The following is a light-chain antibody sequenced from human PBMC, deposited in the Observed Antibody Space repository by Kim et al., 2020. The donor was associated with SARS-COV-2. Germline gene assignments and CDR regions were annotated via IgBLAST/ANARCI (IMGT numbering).Light chain of an antibody. CDR1: SLRSYY. CDR2: GKN. Sequence: SSELTQDPAVSVALGPTVRITCQGDSLRSYYANWYQQKPGQAPLLVIYGKNNRPSGIPDRFSGSSSGNTASLTITGAQAEDEADYYCNSRKSSGNPYVFGTGTKFTVL. V-gene: IGLV3-19*01. CDR3: NSRKSSGNPYV. J-gene: IGLJ1*01.